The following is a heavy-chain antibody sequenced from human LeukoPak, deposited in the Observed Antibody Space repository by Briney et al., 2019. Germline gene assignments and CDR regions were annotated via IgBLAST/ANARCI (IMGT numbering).Heavy chain of an antibody. J-gene: IGHJ4*02. CDR2: IKQDRGEK. CDR1: GITFSRYW. Sequence: PGGSLRLSCVDSGITFSRYWMSWVRQAPGKGLEWVANIKQDRGEKYYVDSVKGRFTISRDNAKNSLYLQMNSLKVEDTAVYYCARDGRPLDYWGQGTLVTVSS. CDR3: ARDGRPLDY. V-gene: IGHV3-7*03.